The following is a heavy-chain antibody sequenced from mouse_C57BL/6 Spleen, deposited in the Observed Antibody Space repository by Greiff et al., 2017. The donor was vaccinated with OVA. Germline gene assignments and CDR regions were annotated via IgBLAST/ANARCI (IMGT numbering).Heavy chain of an antibody. CDR1: GYTFTSYW. V-gene: IGHV1-55*01. J-gene: IGHJ3*01. Sequence: QVQLQQPGAELVKPGASVKMSCKASGYTFTSYWITWVKQRPGQGLEWIGDIYPGSGSTNYNEKFKSKATLTVDTSSSTAYMQLSSLTSEDSAVYYCARSLYDGYYVFAYWGQGTLVTVSA. CDR2: IYPGSGST. D-gene: IGHD2-3*01. CDR3: ARSLYDGYYVFAY.